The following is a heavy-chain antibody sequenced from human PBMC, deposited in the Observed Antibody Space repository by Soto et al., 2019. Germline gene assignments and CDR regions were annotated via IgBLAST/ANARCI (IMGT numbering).Heavy chain of an antibody. CDR1: GGSISSSSYY. CDR3: ARHVGDILTGYSPDY. D-gene: IGHD3-9*01. Sequence: SETLSLTCTVSGGSISSSSYYWGWIRQPPGKGLEWIGSIYYSGSTYYNPSLKSRVTISVDTSKNQFSLKLGSVTAADTAVYYCARHVGDILTGYSPDYWGQGTLVTVSS. J-gene: IGHJ4*02. V-gene: IGHV4-39*01. CDR2: IYYSGST.